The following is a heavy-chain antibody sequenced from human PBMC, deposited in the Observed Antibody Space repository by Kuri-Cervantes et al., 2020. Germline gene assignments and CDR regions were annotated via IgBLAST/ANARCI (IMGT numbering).Heavy chain of an antibody. CDR2: SRNKTNGGTT. J-gene: IGHJ4*02. D-gene: IGHD2-15*01. Sequence: GESLKISCAASGFTFSYYYMRGVRQAPGKGLEWVGFSRNKTNGGTTELTTSLKGRFTISRDDSKSIAYLQLNSLKTEDTAVYYCTFRGNLLGYCSGGSCYSEDYWGQGTLVTVSS. CDR3: TFRGNLLGYCSGGSCYSEDY. CDR1: GFTFSYYY. V-gene: IGHV3-22*01.